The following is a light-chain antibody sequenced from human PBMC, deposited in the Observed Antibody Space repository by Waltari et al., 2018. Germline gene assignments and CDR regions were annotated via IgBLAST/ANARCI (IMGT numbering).Light chain of an antibody. J-gene: IGLJ2*01. CDR2: YDS. Sequence: SYVLTQPPSVSVAPGTTATITCGGNNIGSKSVHWHQQKPGQAPVLVISYDSDRTSRIPGQFCGSNSWNTATLAISRVEAGDEADYYCQVWDSSSDHHVVFGGGTKLTVL. CDR1: NIGSKS. V-gene: IGLV3-21*04. CDR3: QVWDSSSDHHVV.